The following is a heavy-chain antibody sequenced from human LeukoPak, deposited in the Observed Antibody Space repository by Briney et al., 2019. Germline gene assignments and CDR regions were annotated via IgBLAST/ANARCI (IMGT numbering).Heavy chain of an antibody. J-gene: IGHJ4*02. D-gene: IGHD2/OR15-2a*01. CDR1: GFTFSTYV. Sequence: GGSLRLSCAASGFTFSTYVMSWVRQAPGKGLEWVSANSGNGGSTNYAEFVTGRFTISRDNSKNTLYLQMNGLRAEDTAVYYCAKKDNGNYFNFDYWGQGTLVTVSS. V-gene: IGHV3-23*01. CDR3: AKKDNGNYFNFDY. CDR2: NSGNGGST.